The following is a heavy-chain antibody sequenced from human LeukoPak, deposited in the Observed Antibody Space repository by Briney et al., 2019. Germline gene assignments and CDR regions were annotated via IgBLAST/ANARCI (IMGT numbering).Heavy chain of an antibody. J-gene: IGHJ4*02. V-gene: IGHV3-48*03. CDR3: ARDQRYCSSSSCPWEPFDY. CDR2: ISSSGSTI. Sequence: GGSLRLSCAASGFTFSSYEMNWVRQAPGKGLEWVSYISSSGSTIYYADSVKGRFTISRDNAKNSLYLQMNSLRAEDAAVYYCARDQRYCSSSSCPWEPFDYWGQGTLVTVSS. CDR1: GFTFSSYE. D-gene: IGHD2-2*01.